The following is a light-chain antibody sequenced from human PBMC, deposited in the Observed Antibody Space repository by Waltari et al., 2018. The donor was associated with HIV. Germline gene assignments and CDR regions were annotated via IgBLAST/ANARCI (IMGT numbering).Light chain of an antibody. CDR2: RDN. V-gene: IGLV1-47*01. CDR3: AAWDDNLSAVV. CDR1: ASNIGSTY. Sequence: QSVLTQPPSASGTPGQRVPISCSGRASNIGSTYVCWFQQLPGTAPKLLIYRDNQRPSGIPDRFSGSRSGTSASLAISGLRAEDEADYYCAAWDDNLSAVVFGGRTKLTVL. J-gene: IGLJ2*01.